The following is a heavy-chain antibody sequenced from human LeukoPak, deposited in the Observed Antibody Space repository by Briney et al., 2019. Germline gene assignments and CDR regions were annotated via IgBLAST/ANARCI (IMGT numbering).Heavy chain of an antibody. D-gene: IGHD5-24*01. J-gene: IGHJ4*02. Sequence: PGGSLRLSCAASGFTFSSYSMNWVRQAPGKGLEWVSSISSSSSYIYYADSVKGRFTISRDNAKNSLYLQMNSLRAEDTAVYYCARYMGDGYYFDYWGQGTLVTVSS. V-gene: IGHV3-21*01. CDR1: GFTFSSYS. CDR3: ARYMGDGYYFDY. CDR2: ISSSSSYI.